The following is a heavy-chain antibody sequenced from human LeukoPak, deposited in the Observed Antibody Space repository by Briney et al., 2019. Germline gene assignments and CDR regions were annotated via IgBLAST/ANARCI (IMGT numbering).Heavy chain of an antibody. V-gene: IGHV3-48*03. D-gene: IGHD3-10*01. CDR1: GFTFSSYE. CDR3: ARDMYYGSGSTFDY. Sequence: PGGSLRLSCAASGFTFSSYEMNWVRQAPGKGLEWVSYISSSGSTIYYADSVKGRFTISRDNAKNSLYLQMNSLRAEDTAVYYCARDMYYGSGSTFDYWGQGTLVTVSS. CDR2: ISSSGSTI. J-gene: IGHJ4*02.